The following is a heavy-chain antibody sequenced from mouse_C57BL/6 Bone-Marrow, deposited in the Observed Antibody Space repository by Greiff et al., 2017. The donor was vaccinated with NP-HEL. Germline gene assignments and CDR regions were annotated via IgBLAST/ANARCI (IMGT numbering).Heavy chain of an antibody. CDR2: IDPSDSEP. J-gene: IGHJ3*01. CDR3: AIYYGSSPFAY. CDR1: GYTFTSYW. D-gene: IGHD1-1*01. V-gene: IGHV1-52*01. Sequence: VQLQQPGAELVRPGSSVQLSCKASGYTFTSYWMHWVKQRPIQGLEWIGNIDPSDSEPHYNQKFKDKATLTVDKSSSTANMHLSSLTSEASAVYYCAIYYGSSPFAYWGQGTLVTVSA.